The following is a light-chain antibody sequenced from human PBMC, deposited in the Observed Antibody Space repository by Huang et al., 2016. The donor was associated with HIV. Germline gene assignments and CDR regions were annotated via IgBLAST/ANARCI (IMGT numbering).Light chain of an antibody. CDR1: QTVSSSH. V-gene: IGKV3-20*01. CDR3: QQYGTSPRT. CDR2: NAF. Sequence: EIVLTQSPGTLSLSPGERATLSCRASQTVSSSHLAWFQQKAGQAPRLLIYNAFRRATGIPERFSGSGSGTDFTLTISRLEPEDFAVYYCQQYGTSPRTFGQGTKLDIK. J-gene: IGKJ1*01.